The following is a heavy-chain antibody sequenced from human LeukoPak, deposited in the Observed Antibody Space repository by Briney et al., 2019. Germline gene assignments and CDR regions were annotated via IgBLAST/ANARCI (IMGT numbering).Heavy chain of an antibody. Sequence: GGSLRLSCTASGFTFSSYAMSWVRQAPGKGLEGVSVISSSGGSTYYADSVKGRFTISRDNSKHSLYLQMNSLGAEDTAIYYCAKDHLGPGSYVLNFDYWGQGTLVTVSS. CDR1: GFTFSSYA. CDR2: ISSSGGST. J-gene: IGHJ4*02. D-gene: IGHD3-10*01. CDR3: AKDHLGPGSYVLNFDY. V-gene: IGHV3-23*01.